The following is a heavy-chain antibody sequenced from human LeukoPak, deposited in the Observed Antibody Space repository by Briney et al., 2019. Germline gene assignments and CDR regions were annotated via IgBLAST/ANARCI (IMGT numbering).Heavy chain of an antibody. Sequence: GGSLRLSCAASGFTFSSYSMNWVRQAPGKGLEWVSSISSSSSYIYYADSVKGRFTISRDNSKNTLYLQMNSLRAEDTAVYYCAKVLVNYDFWSGYYVEYFQHWGQGTLVTVSS. V-gene: IGHV3-21*04. CDR2: ISSSSSYI. CDR1: GFTFSSYS. D-gene: IGHD3-3*01. J-gene: IGHJ1*01. CDR3: AKVLVNYDFWSGYYVEYFQH.